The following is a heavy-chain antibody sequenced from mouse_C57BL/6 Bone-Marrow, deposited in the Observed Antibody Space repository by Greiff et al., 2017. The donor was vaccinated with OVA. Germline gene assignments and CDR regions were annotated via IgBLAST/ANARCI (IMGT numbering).Heavy chain of an antibody. CDR1: GYTFTSYW. J-gene: IGHJ2*01. D-gene: IGHD1-1*02. CDR3: ARRVITRVYYFDY. CDR2: IDPSDSYT. Sequence: QVQLQQPGAELVRPGTSVKLSCKASGYTFTSYWMHWVKQRPGQGLEWIRVIDPSDSYTNYNQKFKGKATLTVDTSSSTAYMQLSSLTSEDSAVYYCARRVITRVYYFDYWGQGTTLTVSS. V-gene: IGHV1-59*01.